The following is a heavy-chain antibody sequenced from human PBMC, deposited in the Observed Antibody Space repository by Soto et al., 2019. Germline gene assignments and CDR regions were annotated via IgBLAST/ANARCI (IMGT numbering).Heavy chain of an antibody. J-gene: IGHJ4*02. D-gene: IGHD5-12*01. CDR2: INHSGST. CDR1: GGSFSGYY. Sequence: PSETLSLTCAVYGGSFSGYYWSWIRQPPGKGLEWIGEINHSGSTNYNPSLKSRVTISVDTSKNQFSLKLSSVTAADTAVYYCARGRDIVATIPYYFDYWGQGTLVTVSS. CDR3: ARGRDIVATIPYYFDY. V-gene: IGHV4-34*01.